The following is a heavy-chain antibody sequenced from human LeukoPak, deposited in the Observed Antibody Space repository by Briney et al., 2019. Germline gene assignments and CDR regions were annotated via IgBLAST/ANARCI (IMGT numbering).Heavy chain of an antibody. D-gene: IGHD3-22*01. V-gene: IGHV1-24*01. CDR2: FDPEDGET. CDR1: GYTLTELF. CDR3: ATAADSYYYDSSGYPRPFDY. Sequence: ASVKVSCKVSGYTLTELFMHWVRQAPGKGLEWVGGFDPEDGETIYAQKFQGRVTMTEDTSTDTAYMELSSLRSEDTAVYYCATAADSYYYDSSGYPRPFDYWGQGTLVTVSS. J-gene: IGHJ4*02.